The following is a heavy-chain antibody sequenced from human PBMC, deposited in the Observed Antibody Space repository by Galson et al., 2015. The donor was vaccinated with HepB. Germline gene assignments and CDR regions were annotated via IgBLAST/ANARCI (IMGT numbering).Heavy chain of an antibody. CDR3: ARVPSKDPYYYGMDV. V-gene: IGHV3-33*01. CDR1: GFTFSSYG. J-gene: IGHJ6*02. Sequence: SLRLSCAASGFTFSSYGMHWVRQAPGKGLEWVAVIWYDGSNKYYADSVKGRFTISRDNSKNTLYLQMNSLRAEDTAVYYCARVPSKDPYYYGMDVWGQGTTVTVSS. D-gene: IGHD2-15*01. CDR2: IWYDGSNK.